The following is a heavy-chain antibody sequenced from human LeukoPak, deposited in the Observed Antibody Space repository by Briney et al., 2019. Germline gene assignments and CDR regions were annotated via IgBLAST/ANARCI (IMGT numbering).Heavy chain of an antibody. CDR2: ISYDGSNK. CDR1: GFTFSSYA. V-gene: IGHV3-30*04. Sequence: GRSLRLSCAASGFTFSSYAMHWVRQAPGKGLEWVAVISYDGSNKYYADSVKGRFTISRDNSKNTLYLQMSSLRAEDTAVYYCARGGYQGLRYFDPHEIFDYWGQGTLVTVSS. CDR3: ARGGYQGLRYFDPHEIFDY. D-gene: IGHD3-9*01. J-gene: IGHJ4*02.